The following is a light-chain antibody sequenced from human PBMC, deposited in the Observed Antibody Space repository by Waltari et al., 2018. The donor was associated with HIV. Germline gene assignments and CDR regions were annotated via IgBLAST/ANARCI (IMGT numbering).Light chain of an antibody. CDR1: SSNIGSHS. CDR3: AAWDDSLNGPV. V-gene: IGLV1-44*01. CDR2: SNN. Sequence: QSVLTQSPSASGTPGQRVIISCSGSSSNIGSHSVNWYQQLPGTAPKLLIYSNNERPSGVPDRFSGSKSGTSASLAISGLQSEDEADYHCAAWDDSLNGPVFGGGTKLTVL. J-gene: IGLJ2*01.